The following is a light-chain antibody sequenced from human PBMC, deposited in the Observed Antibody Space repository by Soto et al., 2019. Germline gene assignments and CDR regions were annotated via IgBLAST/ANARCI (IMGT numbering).Light chain of an antibody. CDR3: QQNYRTPLFT. V-gene: IGKV1-39*01. CDR1: QSISHY. Sequence: DIQMTQSPSSLSASVGDRVTITCRTSQSISHYLNWYQQKPGKAPNFLIFAAANLQSGAPSRVSGSGSGTEVTLTISNLQPEDFGKYYCQQNYRTPLFTFGHGTKVDSK. J-gene: IGKJ3*01. CDR2: AAA.